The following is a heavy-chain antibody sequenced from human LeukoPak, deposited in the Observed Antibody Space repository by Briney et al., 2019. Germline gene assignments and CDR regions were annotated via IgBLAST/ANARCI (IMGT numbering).Heavy chain of an antibody. Sequence: SETLSLTCAVYGGSFSGYYWSWIRQPPGKGLEWIGEINHSGSTNYNPSLKSRVTISVDTSKNQFSLKLSSVTAADTAVYYCARGAVWQLVRFYYGMDVWGQGTTVTLSS. CDR1: GGSFSGYY. D-gene: IGHD6-13*01. J-gene: IGHJ6*02. V-gene: IGHV4-34*01. CDR2: INHSGST. CDR3: ARGAVWQLVRFYYGMDV.